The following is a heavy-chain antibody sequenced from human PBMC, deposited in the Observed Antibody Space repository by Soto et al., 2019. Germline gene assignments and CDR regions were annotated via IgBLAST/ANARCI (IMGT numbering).Heavy chain of an antibody. J-gene: IGHJ4*02. D-gene: IGHD6-6*01. CDR3: AKVAYSSSPPVDY. CDR1: GFTFSSYG. CDR2: ISYDGSNK. Sequence: PGGSLRLSCAASGFTFSSYGMHWVRQAPGKGLEWVAVISYDGSNKYYADSVKGRFTTSRDNSKNTLYLQMNSLRAEDTAVYYCAKVAYSSSPPVDYWGQGT. V-gene: IGHV3-30*18.